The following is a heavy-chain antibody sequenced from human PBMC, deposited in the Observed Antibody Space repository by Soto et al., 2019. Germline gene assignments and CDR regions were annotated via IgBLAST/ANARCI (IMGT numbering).Heavy chain of an antibody. CDR3: AREHYPGSRPTY. Sequence: QVQLVQSGAEVKKPGASVKVSCKASGYTFTSYGISWVRQAPGQGLEWMGWISAYNGNTNYAQKLQGRVTMTTDTSTSTAYMELRSLRSDVTALYDRAREHYPGSRPTYWGQGTLATVSS. D-gene: IGHD3-10*01. J-gene: IGHJ4*02. CDR1: GYTFTSYG. V-gene: IGHV1-18*01. CDR2: ISAYNGNT.